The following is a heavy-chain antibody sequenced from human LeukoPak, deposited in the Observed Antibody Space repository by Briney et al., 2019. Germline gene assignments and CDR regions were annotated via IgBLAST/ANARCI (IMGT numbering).Heavy chain of an antibody. J-gene: IGHJ4*02. CDR3: ARSLRYFDWLHTSYYFDY. CDR2: IKQDGSEK. V-gene: IGHV3-7*01. CDR1: GFTFSSYW. Sequence: GGSLRLSCAASGFTFSSYWMSWVRQAPGKGLEWVANIKQDGSEKYYVDSVKGRSTISRDNAKNSLYLQMNSLRAEDTAVYYCARSLRYFDWLHTSYYFDYWGQGTLVTVSS. D-gene: IGHD3-9*01.